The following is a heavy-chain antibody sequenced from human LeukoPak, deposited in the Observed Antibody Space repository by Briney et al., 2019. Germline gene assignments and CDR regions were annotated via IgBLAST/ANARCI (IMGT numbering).Heavy chain of an antibody. CDR3: ARDRWLVGGAY. Sequence: QPGGSLRLSCAASGFTFSSYEMNWVSQAPGKGLEWGSYISSSGTTIYYADSVKGRFTISRDNAKNSLYLQMNSLRAEDTAVYYCARDRWLVGGAYWGRGTLVTVSS. CDR1: GFTFSSYE. J-gene: IGHJ4*02. D-gene: IGHD6-19*01. V-gene: IGHV3-48*03. CDR2: ISSSGTTI.